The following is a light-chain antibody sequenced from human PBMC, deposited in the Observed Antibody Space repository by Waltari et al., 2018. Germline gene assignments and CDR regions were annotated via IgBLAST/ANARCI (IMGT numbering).Light chain of an antibody. CDR3: QSYDSSLEV. CDR1: SSTIGAGFD. CDR2: GNS. Sequence: QSVLTQPPSVSGAPGQMVPISCTGSSSTIGAGFDVHWAQQLPGTAPKLLIYGNSNRPSGVPDRVSGSKSGTSASLAITGLQAEDEADYYCQSYDSSLEVFGGGTKLTVL. J-gene: IGLJ2*01. V-gene: IGLV1-40*01.